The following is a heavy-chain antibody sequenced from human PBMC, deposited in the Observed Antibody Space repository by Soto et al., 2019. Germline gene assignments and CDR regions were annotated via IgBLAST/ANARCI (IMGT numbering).Heavy chain of an antibody. Sequence: PSETLSLTCTVSGGSISSYYWSWIRQPPGKGLEWIGYIYYTGSTNYNPSLKSRVTISVDTSKNQFSLKLTSVTAADTAVYYCARFVPCSDGTSALAYWGQGTLVTVS. V-gene: IGHV4-59*12. CDR3: ARFVPCSDGTSALAY. J-gene: IGHJ4*02. CDR1: GGSISSYY. D-gene: IGHD2-15*01. CDR2: IYYTGST.